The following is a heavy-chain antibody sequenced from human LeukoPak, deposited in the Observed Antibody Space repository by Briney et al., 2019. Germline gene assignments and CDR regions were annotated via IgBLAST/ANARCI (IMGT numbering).Heavy chain of an antibody. J-gene: IGHJ4*02. CDR1: GGSISSSSYY. Sequence: SETLSLTCTVSGGSISSSSYYWGWIRKPPGKGLEWIGYIYYSGSTYYNPSLKSRVTISVDTSKNQFSLKLSSVTAADTAVYYCARSYCSSTSCYPYYFDYWGQGTLVTVSS. CDR3: ARSYCSSTSCYPYYFDY. CDR2: IYYSGST. V-gene: IGHV4-31*03. D-gene: IGHD2-2*01.